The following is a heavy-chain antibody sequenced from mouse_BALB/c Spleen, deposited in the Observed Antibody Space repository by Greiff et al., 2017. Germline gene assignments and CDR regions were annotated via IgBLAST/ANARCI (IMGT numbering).Heavy chain of an antibody. CDR2: IYPSDSYT. Sequence: QVQLQQPGAELVRPGASVKLSCKASGYTFTSYWINWVKQRPGQGLEWIGNIYPSDSYTNYNQKFKDKATLTVDKSSSTAYMQLSSPTSEDSAVYYCTRDYRYAFDYWGQGTTLTVSS. J-gene: IGHJ2*01. CDR3: TRDYRYAFDY. D-gene: IGHD2-14*01. CDR1: GYTFTSYW. V-gene: IGHV1-69*02.